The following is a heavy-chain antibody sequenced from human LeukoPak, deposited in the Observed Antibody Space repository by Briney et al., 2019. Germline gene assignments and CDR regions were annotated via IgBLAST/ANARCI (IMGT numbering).Heavy chain of an antibody. CDR1: GGSFSGYY. J-gene: IGHJ4*02. Sequence: PSETLSPTCAVYGGSFSGYYWSWIRQPPGKGLEWIGEINHSGSTNYNPSLKSRVTISVDTSKNQFSLKLSSVTAADTAVYYCARGRVAYSSGWYAERFDYWGQGTLVTVSS. V-gene: IGHV4-34*01. D-gene: IGHD6-19*01. CDR3: ARGRVAYSSGWYAERFDY. CDR2: INHSGST.